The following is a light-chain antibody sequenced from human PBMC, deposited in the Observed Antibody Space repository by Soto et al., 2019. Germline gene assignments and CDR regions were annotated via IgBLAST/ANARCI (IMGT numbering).Light chain of an antibody. CDR1: ESLSSW. CDR3: QQYYNHSPYT. V-gene: IGKV1-5*01. Sequence: DIKLTQSPSTLSAFVGDRVTITCRASESLSSWLAWYQQKPGKAPKVLIYDASTLVSGVPSRFSGSGSVTEFTLTISNVQPDDFATYYCQQYYNHSPYTFGQGTKLDMK. J-gene: IGKJ2*01. CDR2: DAS.